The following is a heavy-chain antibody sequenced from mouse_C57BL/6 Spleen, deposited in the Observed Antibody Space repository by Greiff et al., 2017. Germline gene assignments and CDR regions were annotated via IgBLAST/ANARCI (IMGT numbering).Heavy chain of an antibody. D-gene: IGHD3-2*02. CDR2: INPNYGTT. CDR3: ARSGAAQATDFDY. Sequence: VQLQQSGPELVKPGASVKISCKASGYSFTDYNMNWVKQSNGKSLEWIGVINPNYGTTSYNQKFKGKATLTVDQSSSTAYMQLNSLTAEDSAVYYWARSGAAQATDFDYWGQGTTLTVSS. J-gene: IGHJ2*01. V-gene: IGHV1-39*01. CDR1: GYSFTDYN.